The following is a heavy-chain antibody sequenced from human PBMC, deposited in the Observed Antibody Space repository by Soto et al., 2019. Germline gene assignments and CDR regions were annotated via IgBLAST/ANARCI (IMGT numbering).Heavy chain of an antibody. CDR3: ARSPGITGTRASQYAMDV. D-gene: IGHD1-20*01. CDR2: IIPIFGTP. V-gene: IGHV1-69*01. Sequence: QVQLVQSGAEVKKPGSSVRVSCKASGDTFNTFAISWVRQAPGQGLEWMGGIIPIFGTPDYAQQFPGRVTISADESTSTAYLELRSLRSEDPAVYYCARSPGITGTRASQYAMDVWGQGTTVTVSS. CDR1: GDTFNTFA. J-gene: IGHJ6*02.